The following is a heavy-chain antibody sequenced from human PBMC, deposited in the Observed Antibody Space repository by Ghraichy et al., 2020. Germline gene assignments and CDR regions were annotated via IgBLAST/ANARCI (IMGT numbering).Heavy chain of an antibody. J-gene: IGHJ5*02. D-gene: IGHD2-15*01. CDR3: ARDGGSSSRWWFKNWFDP. CDR1: GYSISSGYY. CDR2: IYHSGST. Sequence: SETLSLTCAVSGYSISSGYYWGWIRQPPGKGLEWIGSIYHSGSTYYNPSLKSRVTISLDTSKNQLSLKLSSVTAADTAVYYCARDGGSSSRWWFKNWFDPWGQGTLVTVSS. V-gene: IGHV4-38-2*02.